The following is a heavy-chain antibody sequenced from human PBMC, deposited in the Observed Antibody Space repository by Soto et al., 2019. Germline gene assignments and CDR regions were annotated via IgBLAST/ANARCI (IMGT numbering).Heavy chain of an antibody. Sequence: GGSLRLSCAASGFTFDDYAMHWVRQAPGKGLEWVSGISWNSGSIGYADSVKGRFTISRDNAKNSLYLQMNSLRAEDTALYYCAIFLNIHCRTGGAFVIWGQATMVSVS. CDR2: ISWNSGSI. CDR1: GFTFDDYA. D-gene: IGHD3-16*01. CDR3: AIFLNIHCRTGGAFVI. J-gene: IGHJ3*02. V-gene: IGHV3-9*01.